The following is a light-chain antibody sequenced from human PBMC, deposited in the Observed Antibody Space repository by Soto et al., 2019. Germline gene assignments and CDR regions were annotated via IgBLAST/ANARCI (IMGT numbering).Light chain of an antibody. J-gene: IGKJ4*01. Sequence: DIVMTQTPLSLSVTPGQPASISCKSSQSLLGSDGKTYLSWYLQKPGHPPQLLIFEVSNHFSGVSDRFSGSWSGTDFTQKLSRVEAEDVGVYYCMQSVQFPRTFGGGTKVEIK. CDR2: EVS. V-gene: IGKV2D-29*01. CDR1: QSLLGSDGKTY. CDR3: MQSVQFPRT.